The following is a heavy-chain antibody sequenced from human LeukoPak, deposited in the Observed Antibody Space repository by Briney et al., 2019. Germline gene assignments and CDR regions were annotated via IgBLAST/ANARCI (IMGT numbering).Heavy chain of an antibody. CDR3: ARDSNGWNGERYYYYYYMDV. CDR1: GFTFSIYS. D-gene: IGHD1-1*01. J-gene: IGHJ6*03. Sequence: PGGSLRLFCAASGFTFSIYSMNWVRQAPGKGREGVSYISNMISTIYYAAYVKRNFHISRDNAKNSLYMQLNRLRAEDTAVYYCARDSNGWNGERYYYYYYMDVWGKGTTVTVSS. CDR2: ISNMISTI. V-gene: IGHV3-48*04.